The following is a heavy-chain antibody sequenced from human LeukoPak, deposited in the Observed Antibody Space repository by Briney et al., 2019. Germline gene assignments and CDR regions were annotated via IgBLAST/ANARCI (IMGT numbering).Heavy chain of an antibody. CDR3: ARVHSQWLVLNY. Sequence: GASVKVSCKASGYTFTSYDINWVRQATGQGLEWMGWMNPNSGNTGYAQKFQGRVTMTRNTSISTAYMELSSLRSEDTAAYYCARVHSQWLVLNYWGQGTLVTVSS. CDR1: GYTFTSYD. J-gene: IGHJ4*02. D-gene: IGHD6-19*01. V-gene: IGHV1-8*01. CDR2: MNPNSGNT.